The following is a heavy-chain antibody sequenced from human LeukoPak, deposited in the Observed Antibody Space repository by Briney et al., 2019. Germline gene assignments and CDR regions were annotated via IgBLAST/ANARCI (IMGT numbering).Heavy chain of an antibody. V-gene: IGHV3-74*01. CDR2: INTDGSST. J-gene: IGHJ3*02. CDR3: ARGRRAMYAFDI. Sequence: PGGSLRLSCAPSGFSFSIYWMHWVRQAPWEGLVWVSHINTDGSSTNYADSVKGRFTISRDNAKNILYLQMNSLRAEDTAVYYCARGRRAMYAFDIWGQGTMVTVSS. CDR1: GFSFSIYW.